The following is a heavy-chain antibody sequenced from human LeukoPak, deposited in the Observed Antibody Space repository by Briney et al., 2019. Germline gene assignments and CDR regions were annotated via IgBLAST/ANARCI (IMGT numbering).Heavy chain of an antibody. V-gene: IGHV3-23*01. J-gene: IGHJ4*02. D-gene: IGHD3-3*01. CDR3: AKGGQRYDFWRFDY. CDR2: ISGSGGST. CDR1: GFTFSTYA. Sequence: GGSLRLSCVASGFTFSTYAMSWVRQAPGKGLEWFSSISGSGGSTYYAEFVKGRSTISRDNSKNTLYLQMNSLRAEDTAVYYCAKGGQRYDFWRFDYWGQGTLVTVSS.